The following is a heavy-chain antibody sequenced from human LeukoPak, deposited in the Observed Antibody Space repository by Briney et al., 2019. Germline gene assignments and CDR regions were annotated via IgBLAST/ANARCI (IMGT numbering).Heavy chain of an antibody. CDR3: ATEGASGSYPDP. D-gene: IGHD3-10*01. CDR2: INPNSGGT. J-gene: IGHJ5*02. V-gene: IGHV1-2*06. CDR1: GYTFTGYY. Sequence: ASVKVSCKASGYTFTGYYMHWVRQAPGQGLEWMGRINPNSGGTNYAQKFQGRVTMTRDTSISTAYMELSRLRSDDTAVYYCATEGASGSYPDPWGQGTLVTVSS.